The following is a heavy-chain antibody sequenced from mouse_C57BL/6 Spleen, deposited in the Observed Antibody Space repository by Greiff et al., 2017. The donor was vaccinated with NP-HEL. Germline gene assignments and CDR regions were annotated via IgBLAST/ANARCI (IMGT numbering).Heavy chain of an antibody. D-gene: IGHD1-1*01. V-gene: IGHV1-5*01. CDR1: GYTFTSYW. CDR2: IYPGNSDT. CDR3: TGDYYGSSYVLAY. Sequence: VQLQQSGTVLARPGASVKMSCKTSGYTFTSYWMHWVKQRPGQGLEWIGAIYPGNSDTSYNQKFKGKAKLTAVTSASTAYMELSSLTNEDSAVDYCTGDYYGSSYVLAYWGQGTLVTVSA. J-gene: IGHJ3*01.